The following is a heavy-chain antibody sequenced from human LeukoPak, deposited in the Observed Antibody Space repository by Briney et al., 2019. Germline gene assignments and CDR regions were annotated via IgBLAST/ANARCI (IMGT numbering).Heavy chain of an antibody. CDR3: VRDFKHLGV. D-gene: IGHD3-16*01. V-gene: IGHV3-74*03. CDR2: IKFDGSET. Sequence: GGSLRLSCAACGFSFSNYWMHWVRQAPGKGPVWVAGIKFDGSETVYADFVEGRFTISRDNAENTLYLQMSSLRVDDMAVYYCVRDFKHLGVWGQGTLVTVSS. CDR1: GFSFSNYW. J-gene: IGHJ4*02.